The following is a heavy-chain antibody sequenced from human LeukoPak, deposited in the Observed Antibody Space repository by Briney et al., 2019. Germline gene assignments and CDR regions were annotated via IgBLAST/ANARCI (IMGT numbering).Heavy chain of an antibody. J-gene: IGHJ4*02. V-gene: IGHV4-59*01. CDR2: IDYSGNT. CDR1: GGSISSYY. D-gene: IGHD5-24*01. Sequence: SETLSLTCTVSGGSISSYYWSWIRQPPGKGLEWIGYIDYSGNTNYSPSLKSRVTISVDTSKKQFSLKLSSVTAADTAVYYCARGGYNIWEYYFGYWGQGTLVTVSS. CDR3: ARGGYNIWEYYFGY.